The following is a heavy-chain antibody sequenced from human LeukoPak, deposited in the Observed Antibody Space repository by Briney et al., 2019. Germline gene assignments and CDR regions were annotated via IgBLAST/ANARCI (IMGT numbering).Heavy chain of an antibody. D-gene: IGHD4-23*01. CDR2: ISSSSSYI. Sequence: PGGSLGLSCAASGFTFSSYSMNWVRQAPGKGLEWVSSISSSSSYIYYADSVKGRFTISRDNAKNSLYLQMNSLRAEDTAVYYCARDDYGGNLGDYWGQGTLVTVSS. CDR3: ARDDYGGNLGDY. J-gene: IGHJ4*02. V-gene: IGHV3-21*01. CDR1: GFTFSSYS.